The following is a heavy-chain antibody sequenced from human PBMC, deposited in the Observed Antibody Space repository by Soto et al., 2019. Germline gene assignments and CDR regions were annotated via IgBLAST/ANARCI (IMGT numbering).Heavy chain of an antibody. CDR3: ARELIVDGPDNYAIGV. CDR1: GYSLRGNY. CDR2: INPNSSGT. Sequence: ASVKVSCKASGYSLRGNYIHWVRQTPGQGLEWMGWINPNSSGTVYAQKFQGRVTMTRDTSLTTVYMQLNRLTSDDSAVYYCARELIVDGPDNYAIGVSSQGATVSVSS. V-gene: IGHV1-2*02. J-gene: IGHJ6*02. D-gene: IGHD3-22*01.